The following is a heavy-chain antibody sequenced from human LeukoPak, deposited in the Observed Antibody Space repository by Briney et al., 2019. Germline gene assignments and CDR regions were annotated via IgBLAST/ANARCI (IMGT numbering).Heavy chain of an antibody. CDR1: GGSFSGYY. CDR2: INHSGST. V-gene: IGHV4-34*01. J-gene: IGHJ4*02. Sequence: SETLSLTCAVYGGSFSGYYWSWIRQPPGQGLEWIGEINHSGSTNYNPSLKSRVTISVDTSKNQFSLKLSSVTAADTAVYYCARRRGASSYGSGSYGIFDYWGQGTLVTVSS. D-gene: IGHD3-10*01. CDR3: ARRRGASSYGSGSYGIFDY.